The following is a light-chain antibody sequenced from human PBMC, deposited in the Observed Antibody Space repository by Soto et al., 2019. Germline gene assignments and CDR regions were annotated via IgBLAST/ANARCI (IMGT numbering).Light chain of an antibody. J-gene: IGLJ2*01. CDR3: AAWDDSLGAVV. V-gene: IGLV1-47*02. Sequence: QSVLTQPPSASATPGQRVTISCSGSSSNIGNNNAYWYQHAPGTAPNLIIHHNTLRPSWVPDRFSGSKSGTSDSLAISGLQSDDDSDYYCAAWDDSLGAVVFGGGTKLTVL. CDR2: HNT. CDR1: SSNIGNNN.